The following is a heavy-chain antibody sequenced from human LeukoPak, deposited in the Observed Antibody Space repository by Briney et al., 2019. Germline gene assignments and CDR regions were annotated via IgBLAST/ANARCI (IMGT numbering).Heavy chain of an antibody. V-gene: IGHV4-59*12. CDR1: GGSISSYY. D-gene: IGHD2-2*01. Sequence: QPSETLSLTCTVSGGSISSYYWSWFRQPPGKGLEWIGYIYYSGSTNYNPSLKSRVTISVERSKNHFSLNLSSLTAADTAVYYCARVDSTRHNWFDTWGQGTQVTVSS. CDR2: IYYSGST. CDR3: ARVDSTRHNWFDT. J-gene: IGHJ5*02.